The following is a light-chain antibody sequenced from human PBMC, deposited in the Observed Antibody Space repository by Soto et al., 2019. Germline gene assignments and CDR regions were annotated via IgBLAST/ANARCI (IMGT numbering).Light chain of an antibody. CDR1: QSISTS. CDR2: KAS. CDR3: QQYNTYSRT. V-gene: IGKV1-5*03. J-gene: IGKJ1*01. Sequence: IHMTQSPSTLSASVLDIFTVTFRASQSISTSLAWYQQKPGKAPKLLIYKASNLESGVPSRFSGSGSGTEFTLTISSLQPDDFATYYCQQYNTYSRTFGQGTKVDIK.